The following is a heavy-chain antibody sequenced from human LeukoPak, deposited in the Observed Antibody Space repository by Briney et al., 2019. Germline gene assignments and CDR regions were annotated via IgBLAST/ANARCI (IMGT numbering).Heavy chain of an antibody. J-gene: IGHJ4*02. CDR3: ARHCNSFDGNYFDF. Sequence: TGGSLRLSCAASGFTFSNYAMTWVRQAPGKGPEWVSGISNSGGSTYYADSVKGRFTVSRDNSKNTLYLQVNSLRAEDTALYYCARHCNSFDGNYFDFWGQGSLVTVSS. D-gene: IGHD2/OR15-2a*01. V-gene: IGHV3-23*01. CDR2: ISNSGGST. CDR1: GFTFSNYA.